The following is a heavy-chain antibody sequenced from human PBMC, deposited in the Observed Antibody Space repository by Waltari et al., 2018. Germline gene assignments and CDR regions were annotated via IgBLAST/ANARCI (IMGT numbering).Heavy chain of an antibody. Sequence: QIQLVQYGAEVKKPGASVKVSCKVSGSIFTRYGVNWVRQAPGQGLEWMGWISTYNGNTNYARNLQGRVTMTRDTSTSTAYMELRSLKSDDTAVYYCARGPSNYNWFDPWGQGTLVTVSS. CDR1: GSIFTRYG. CDR2: ISTYNGNT. D-gene: IGHD4-4*01. V-gene: IGHV1-18*01. J-gene: IGHJ5*02. CDR3: ARGPSNYNWFDP.